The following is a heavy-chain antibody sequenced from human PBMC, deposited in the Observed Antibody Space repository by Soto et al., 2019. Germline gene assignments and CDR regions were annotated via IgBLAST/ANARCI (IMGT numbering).Heavy chain of an antibody. D-gene: IGHD3-10*01. CDR1: GYTFTSYG. J-gene: IGHJ4*02. CDR2: ISAYNGNT. Sequence: ASVKVSCKASGYTFTSYGISWVRQAPGQGLEWMGWISAYNGNTNYAQKLQGRVTMTTDTSTSTAYMELRSLRSDGTAVYYCARATMVRGVIIYGGFDYWGQGTLVTVSS. V-gene: IGHV1-18*01. CDR3: ARATMVRGVIIYGGFDY.